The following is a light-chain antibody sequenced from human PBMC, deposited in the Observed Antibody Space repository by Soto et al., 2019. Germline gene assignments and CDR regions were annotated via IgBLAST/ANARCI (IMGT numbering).Light chain of an antibody. CDR3: QQYDNWWT. Sequence: EVVMTQSPATLSVSPGERASLSCRATQSVRSNLAWYQLIPGQAPRLLIYGASNRATGIPARFSGSGSGTEFTPTISGLQSDDSAVYYCQQYDNWWTFGQGTKVEI. CDR2: GAS. J-gene: IGKJ1*01. V-gene: IGKV3-15*01. CDR1: QSVRSN.